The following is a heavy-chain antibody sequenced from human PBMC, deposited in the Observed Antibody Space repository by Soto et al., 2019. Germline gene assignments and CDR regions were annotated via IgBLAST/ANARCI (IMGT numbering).Heavy chain of an antibody. CDR2: IDPRDSYT. V-gene: IGHV5-10-1*01. Sequence: TEYSLIKSGIPWLHQMPGKGLEWMGRIDPRDSYTNYSPSFQGHVTISADKYISTAYLQWSSLKASDTAIYYCASQESDNTDSALRGNRTPVTVSS. CDR1: EYSLIKSG. CDR3: ASQESDNTDSAL. D-gene: IGHD1-1*01. J-gene: IGHJ6*04.